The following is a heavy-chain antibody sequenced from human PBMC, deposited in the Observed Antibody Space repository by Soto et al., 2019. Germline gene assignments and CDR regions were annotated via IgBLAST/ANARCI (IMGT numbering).Heavy chain of an antibody. CDR1: GGSISSGGYS. D-gene: IGHD6-13*01. V-gene: IGHV4-30-2*01. CDR3: ARVAPLRSRSWYNWFDP. Sequence: QQKLQESGSGLVKPSQTLSLTCAVSGGSISSGGYSWSWIRQPPGKGLEWIGYIYHSGSTYYNPSLKSRVTISVDRSKNQFSLKLSSVTSADTAVYYCARVAPLRSRSWYNWFDPWGQGTLVTVSS. J-gene: IGHJ5*02. CDR2: IYHSGST.